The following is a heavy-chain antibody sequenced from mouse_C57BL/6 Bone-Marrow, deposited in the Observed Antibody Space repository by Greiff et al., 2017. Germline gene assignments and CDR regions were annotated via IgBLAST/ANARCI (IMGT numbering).Heavy chain of an antibody. CDR3: AKAYYYGRAY. CDR1: GFSLTSYG. Sequence: VQLQQSGPGLVAPSQCLSITCTVSGFSLTSYGVSWVRQPPGKGLEWLGVIWGDGSTNYYSSLISRLSISKDNSRGQVFLTLNSLQTDDTATYYCAKAYYYGRAYWGQGTLVTVSA. J-gene: IGHJ3*01. V-gene: IGHV2-3*01. D-gene: IGHD1-1*01. CDR2: IWGDGST.